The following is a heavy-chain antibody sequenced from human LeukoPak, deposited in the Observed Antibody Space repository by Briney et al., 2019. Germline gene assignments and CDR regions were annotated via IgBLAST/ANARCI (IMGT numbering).Heavy chain of an antibody. CDR1: GGTFSSYA. D-gene: IGHD3-10*01. Sequence: VASVKVSCKASGGTFSSYAISWVRQAPGQGLEWMGWMNPNSGNTGYAQKFQGRVTITRNTSISTAYMELSRLRSDDTAVYYCARAMVRGVTPDYWGQGTLVTVSS. CDR2: MNPNSGNT. CDR3: ARAMVRGVTPDY. V-gene: IGHV1-8*03. J-gene: IGHJ4*02.